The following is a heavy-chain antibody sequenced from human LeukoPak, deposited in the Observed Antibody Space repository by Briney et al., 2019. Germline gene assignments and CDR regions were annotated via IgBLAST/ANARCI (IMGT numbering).Heavy chain of an antibody. V-gene: IGHV4-59*01. Sequence: SETLSLTCTVSGGSISSYYWSWIRRPPGKGLEWIGYIYYSGSTNYNPSLKSRVTISVDTSKNQFSLKLSSVTAADTAVYYCARVGGGYCSGGSCYGWFDPWGQGTLVTVSS. CDR3: ARVGGGYCSGGSCYGWFDP. D-gene: IGHD2-15*01. J-gene: IGHJ5*02. CDR1: GGSISSYY. CDR2: IYYSGST.